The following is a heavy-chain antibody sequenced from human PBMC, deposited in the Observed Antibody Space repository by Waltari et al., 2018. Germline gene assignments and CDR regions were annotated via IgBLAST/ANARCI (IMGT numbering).Heavy chain of an antibody. Sequence: EVQLVDSGGDLVKPGGSLRLSCAASGFTFSTYSMNWVRQVPGKGLEWVSSISSSSSSIYYADSVKGRFTISRDNAKNSLDLQMNSLRVEDTAVYYCARGRIYHDSSASGYYFDYWGQGTLVAVSS. J-gene: IGHJ4*02. CDR3: ARGRIYHDSSASGYYFDY. V-gene: IGHV3-21*01. CDR1: GFTFSTYS. CDR2: ISSSSSSI. D-gene: IGHD3-22*01.